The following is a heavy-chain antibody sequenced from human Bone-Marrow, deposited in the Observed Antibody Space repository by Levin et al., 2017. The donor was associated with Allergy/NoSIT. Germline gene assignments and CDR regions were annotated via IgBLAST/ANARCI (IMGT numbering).Heavy chain of an antibody. Sequence: PGGSLRLSCVVSGFTVSNNYMSWVRQAPGKGLEWVSVMYSCGSAYYADSVKGRLTISRDNSKNTVYLQMNSLRAEDTAVYYCARLDLITGIDYWGQGTLVTVSS. CDR2: MYSCGSA. D-gene: IGHD1-14*01. V-gene: IGHV3-66*02. J-gene: IGHJ4*02. CDR3: ARLDLITGIDY. CDR1: GFTVSNNY.